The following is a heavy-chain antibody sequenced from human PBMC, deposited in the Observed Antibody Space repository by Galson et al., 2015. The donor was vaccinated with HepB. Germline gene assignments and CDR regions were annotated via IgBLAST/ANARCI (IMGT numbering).Heavy chain of an antibody. CDR3: ARGRHYYDSSGQGPFDY. V-gene: IGHV1-18*01. CDR2: ISPHNGNT. J-gene: IGHJ4*02. Sequence: SVKVSCKAFGHTFINYGISWVRQAPGQGLEWMGWISPHNGNTNYAQNLQGRVTMTRDTPTSTVYMELSSLRSEDTAMYYCARGRHYYDSSGQGPFDYWGQGTLVTVSS. CDR1: GHTFINYG. D-gene: IGHD3-22*01.